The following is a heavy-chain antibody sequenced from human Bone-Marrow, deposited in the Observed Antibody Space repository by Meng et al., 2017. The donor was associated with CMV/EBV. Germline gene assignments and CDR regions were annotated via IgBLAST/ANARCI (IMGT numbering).Heavy chain of an antibody. V-gene: IGHV3-9*03. CDR1: GFTFHDYA. Sequence: SLKISCAASGFTFHDYAMHWVRQVPGKGLEWVSSISWNSDTILYADSVKGRFTISRDNAKNSLYLQMNSLRAEDMALYYCAKSDYYNFSGAFDIWGQGTMVTVSS. D-gene: IGHD3-3*01. CDR2: ISWNSDTI. CDR3: AKSDYYNFSGAFDI. J-gene: IGHJ3*02.